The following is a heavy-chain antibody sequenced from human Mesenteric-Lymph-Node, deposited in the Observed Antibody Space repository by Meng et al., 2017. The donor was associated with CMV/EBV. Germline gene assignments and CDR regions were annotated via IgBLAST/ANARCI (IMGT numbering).Heavy chain of an antibody. CDR3: AKAIDFDY. CDR1: GFTFSDYY. CDR2: ISSSGSTI. D-gene: IGHD1-26*01. J-gene: IGHJ4*02. V-gene: IGHV3-11*01. Sequence: GESLKISCAASGFTFSDYYMSWIRQAPGKGLEWVSYISSSGSTIYYADSVKGRFTISRDNAKNTLYLQMNSLRVEDTALYYCAKAIDFDYWGQGTLVTVSS.